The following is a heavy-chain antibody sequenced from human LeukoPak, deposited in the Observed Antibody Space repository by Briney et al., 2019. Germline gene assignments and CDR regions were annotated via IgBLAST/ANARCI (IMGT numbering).Heavy chain of an antibody. J-gene: IGHJ4*02. D-gene: IGHD2-15*01. Sequence: GESLKISCKASGYNFDAYWIGWVRQLPGRGLEWMGSIFPGDSDTRYNSPFEGQVTISADKTTTTAFLHWRSLKASDTAMYYCARQIGSCSYNCRLCFESWGQGALVTVSS. CDR2: IFPGDSDT. V-gene: IGHV5-51*01. CDR3: ARQIGSCSYNCRLCFES. CDR1: GYNFDAYW.